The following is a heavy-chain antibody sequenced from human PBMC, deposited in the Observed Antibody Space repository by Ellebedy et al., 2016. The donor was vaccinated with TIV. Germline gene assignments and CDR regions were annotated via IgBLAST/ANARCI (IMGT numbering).Heavy chain of an antibody. CDR3: ARDQLRCGGDCYSVPKYYFDY. Sequence: PGGSLRLSCAASGFTFTSYGMHWVRQAPGKGLEWVAVIWYDGSNKYYADSVKGRFTISRDNSRNTLYLQRNSLRAADTAVYYCARDQLRCGGDCYSVPKYYFDYWGQGTLVTVSS. CDR2: IWYDGSNK. D-gene: IGHD2-21*02. V-gene: IGHV3-33*08. J-gene: IGHJ4*02. CDR1: GFTFTSYG.